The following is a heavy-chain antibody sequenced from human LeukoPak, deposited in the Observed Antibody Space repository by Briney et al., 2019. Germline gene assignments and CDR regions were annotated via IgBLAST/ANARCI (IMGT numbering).Heavy chain of an antibody. Sequence: SETLSLTCIVSGASVINYYWSWFRQAPGKGLEWIGGMDTGGLTEYNPSLRSRVTMSMHSSKNQASLELTSVTAADTALYYCAREGYDHTGYYLDHWGQGTLVTVSS. CDR1: GASVINYY. J-gene: IGHJ4*02. D-gene: IGHD3-22*01. V-gene: IGHV4-4*09. CDR3: AREGYDHTGYYLDH. CDR2: MDTGGLT.